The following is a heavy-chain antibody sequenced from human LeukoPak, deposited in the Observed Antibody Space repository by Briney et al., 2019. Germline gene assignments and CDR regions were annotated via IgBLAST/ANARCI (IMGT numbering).Heavy chain of an antibody. J-gene: IGHJ4*02. CDR3: AKAGDILTGYLDY. D-gene: IGHD3-9*01. V-gene: IGHV3-23*01. Sequence: RSGGSLRLSCAASGFTFSSYATSWVRQAPGKGLEWVSAISGSGGSTYYADSVKGRFTISRDNSKNTLYLQMNSLRAEDTAVYYCAKAGDILTGYLDYWGQGTLVTVSS. CDR2: ISGSGGST. CDR1: GFTFSSYA.